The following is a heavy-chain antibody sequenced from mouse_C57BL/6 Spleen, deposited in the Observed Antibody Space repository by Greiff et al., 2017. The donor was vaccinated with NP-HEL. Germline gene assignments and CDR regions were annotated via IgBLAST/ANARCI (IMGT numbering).Heavy chain of an antibody. J-gene: IGHJ4*01. D-gene: IGHD2-4*01. CDR2: IYPGSGST. CDR3: ARSGAYDYNVFYAMDY. V-gene: IGHV1-55*01. Sequence: QVQLQQPGAELVKPGASVKMSCKASGYTFTSYWITWVKQRPGQGLEWIGDIYPGSGSTNYNEKFKSKATLTVDTSSSTAYMQLSSLTSEDSAVYYYARSGAYDYNVFYAMDYWGQGTSVTVSS. CDR1: GYTFTSYW.